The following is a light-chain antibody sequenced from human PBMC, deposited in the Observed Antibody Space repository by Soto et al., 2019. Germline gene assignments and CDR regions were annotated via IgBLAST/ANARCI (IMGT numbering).Light chain of an antibody. CDR2: EDN. Sequence: NFMLTQPHSVSESPGKTVTISCTRSSGSIASNYVQWYQQPPGSAPTTVIYEDNQRPSGVPDRFSGSIDSSSNSASLTISGLKTEDEADYYCQSYDSSNVVFGGGTKVTVL. CDR3: QSYDSSNVV. CDR1: SGSIASNY. J-gene: IGLJ2*01. V-gene: IGLV6-57*04.